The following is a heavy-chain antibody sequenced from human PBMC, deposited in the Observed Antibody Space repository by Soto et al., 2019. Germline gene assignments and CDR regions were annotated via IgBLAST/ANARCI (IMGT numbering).Heavy chain of an antibody. V-gene: IGHV4-59*08. J-gene: IGHJ6*03. CDR2: IYYSGST. CDR3: ARQAIIGYCSSTSFYRAYYNYYMDV. Sequence: SETLSLTCTVSGGSISSCYWSWIRQPPGKGLEWIGYIYYSGSTNYNPSLTSRVSISVDTSKNQFSLKLSSVTAADTAVYYCARQAIIGYCSSTSFYRAYYNYYMDVWGKGTTVTVSS. CDR1: GGSISSCY. D-gene: IGHD2-2*01.